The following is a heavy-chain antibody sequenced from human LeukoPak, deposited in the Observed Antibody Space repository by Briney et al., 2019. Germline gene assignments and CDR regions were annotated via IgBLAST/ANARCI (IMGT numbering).Heavy chain of an antibody. D-gene: IGHD1-26*01. CDR3: ARRGGSPNFDY. CDR1: GGSISSSSYY. V-gene: IGHV4-39*01. J-gene: IGHJ4*02. CDR2: IYYSGST. Sequence: PSETLSLTCTVSGGSISSSSYYWGWIRQPPGKGLEWIGSIYYSGSTYYNPSLKSRVTISVDTSKNQFSLKLSSVTAADTAVYYCARRGGSPNFDYWGQGTLVTVSS.